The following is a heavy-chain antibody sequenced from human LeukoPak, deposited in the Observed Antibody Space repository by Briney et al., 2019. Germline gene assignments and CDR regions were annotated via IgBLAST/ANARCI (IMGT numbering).Heavy chain of an antibody. CDR1: GFTFSSYA. V-gene: IGHV3-30-3*01. D-gene: IGHD5-18*01. CDR3: PRDTAMDY. Sequence: GGSLRLSCAASGFTFSSYAMHWVRQAPGKGLEWVAVISYDGSNKYYADSVKGRFTISRDNSKNTLYLQMNSLRAEDTAVYYCPRDTAMDYWGQGTLVTVSS. CDR2: ISYDGSNK. J-gene: IGHJ4*02.